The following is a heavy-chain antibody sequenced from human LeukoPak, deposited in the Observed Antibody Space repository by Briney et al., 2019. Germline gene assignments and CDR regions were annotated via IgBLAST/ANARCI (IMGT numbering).Heavy chain of an antibody. CDR3: ARDSISPPTAGQTKDY. J-gene: IGHJ4*02. Sequence: PSQTLSLTCTVSGGSISSGGYYWSWIRQPPGKGLEWIGYIYHSGSTYYNPSLKSRVTISVDRSKNQFSLKLSSVTAADTAVYYCARDSISPPTAGQTKDYWGQGTLVTVSS. D-gene: IGHD6-13*01. CDR2: IYHSGST. V-gene: IGHV4-30-2*01. CDR1: GGSISSGGYY.